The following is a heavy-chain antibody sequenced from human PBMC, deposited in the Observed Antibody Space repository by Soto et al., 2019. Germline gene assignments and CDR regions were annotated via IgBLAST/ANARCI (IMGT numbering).Heavy chain of an antibody. D-gene: IGHD2-2*01. CDR1: GFSLSTSGVG. CDR3: AHALWLSSSNCCLDY. Sequence: SGPTLVNPTQTLTLTCTFSGFSLSTSGVGVGWIRQPPGKALEWLGIIYWDDDKYYSPSLKSRLSITKDTSENRVVFTLTNMDPEDTATYYCAHALWLSSSNCCLDYWGQGTLVTVSS. CDR2: IYWDDDK. V-gene: IGHV2-5*02. J-gene: IGHJ4*02.